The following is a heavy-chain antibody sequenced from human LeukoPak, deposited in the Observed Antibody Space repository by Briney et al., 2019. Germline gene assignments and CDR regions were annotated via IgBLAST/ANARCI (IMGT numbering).Heavy chain of an antibody. CDR1: GFTFSSHG. CDR2: ISYDGSNK. Sequence: GGSLRLSCAASGFTFSSHGMHWVRQAPGKGLEWVAVISYDGSNKYYADSVKGRFTISRDNSKNTLYLQMNSLRAEDTAVYHCAKDSGGYTYVFDYWGQGTLVTVSS. CDR3: AKDSGGYTYVFDY. J-gene: IGHJ4*02. V-gene: IGHV3-30*18. D-gene: IGHD5-18*01.